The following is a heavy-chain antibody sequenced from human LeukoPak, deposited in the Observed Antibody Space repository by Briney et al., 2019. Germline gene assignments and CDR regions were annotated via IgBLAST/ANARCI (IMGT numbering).Heavy chain of an antibody. CDR2: IKPHDGST. CDR1: GDTFTSQY. V-gene: IGHV1-46*04. CDR3: ARNNVGSSGWTGLGF. J-gene: IGHJ4*02. D-gene: IGHD6-19*01. Sequence: ASVKVSCRTFGDTFTSQYIQWVRQAPGQGLEWMGLIKPHDGSTFYAQSLQGRVTLTRDTSTSTVYMDLSSLRSEDTAIYICARNNVGSSGWTGLGFWGQGTLVTVSS.